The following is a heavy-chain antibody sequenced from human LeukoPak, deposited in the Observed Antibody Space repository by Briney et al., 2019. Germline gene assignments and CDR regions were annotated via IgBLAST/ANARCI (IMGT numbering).Heavy chain of an antibody. CDR1: GVSISSYY. CDR3: ASLADTAMSY. CDR2: IYYSGST. V-gene: IGHV4-59*08. Sequence: SETLSLTCTVSGVSISSYYWSWIRQPPGKGLEWIGYIYYSGSTNYNPSLKSRVTISVDTSKNQFSLKLSSVTAADTAVYYCASLADTAMSYWGQGTLVTVSS. J-gene: IGHJ4*02. D-gene: IGHD5-18*01.